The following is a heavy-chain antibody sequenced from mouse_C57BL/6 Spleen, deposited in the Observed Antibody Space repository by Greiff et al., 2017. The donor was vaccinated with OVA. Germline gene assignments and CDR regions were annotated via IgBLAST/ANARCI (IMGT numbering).Heavy chain of an antibody. CDR1: GFSLTSYG. CDR2: IWSGGST. Sequence: VHLVESGPGLVQPSQSLSITCTVSGFSLTSYGVHWVRQSPGKGLEWLGVIWSGGSTDYNAAFISRLSISKDNSTSQVFFQMNSLQADDTAIEYCARRAGRGGGAMDYWGQGTSVTVSA. CDR3: ARRAGRGGGAMDY. D-gene: IGHD4-1*01. J-gene: IGHJ4*01. V-gene: IGHV2-2*01.